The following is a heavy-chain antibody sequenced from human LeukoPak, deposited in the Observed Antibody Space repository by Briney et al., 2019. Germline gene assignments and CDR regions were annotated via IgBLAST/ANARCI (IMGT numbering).Heavy chain of an antibody. V-gene: IGHV4-38-2*02. D-gene: IGHD3-3*01. CDR1: GYSISSGYY. Sequence: PSETLSLTCTVSGYSISSGYYWGWIRPPPGKGLEWIGSIYHSGSTYYNPSLKSRVTISVDTSKNQFSLKLSSVTAADAAVYYCARDRGITIFGVARNWFDPWGQGTLVTVSS. J-gene: IGHJ5*02. CDR3: ARDRGITIFGVARNWFDP. CDR2: IYHSGST.